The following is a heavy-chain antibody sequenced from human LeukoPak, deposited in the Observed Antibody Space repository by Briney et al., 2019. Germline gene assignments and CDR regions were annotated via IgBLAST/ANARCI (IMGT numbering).Heavy chain of an antibody. J-gene: IGHJ4*02. CDR2: ITCSGSGT. V-gene: IGHV3-23*01. D-gene: IGHD3-10*01. CDR1: GFTFSSYG. Sequence: GGSLRLSCAASGFTFSSYGMSWVRQAPGKGLEWVSGITCSGSGTYYADSVKGQFTISRDNAKNTLYLQMNSMRVEDTAVYYCAKSGERRRPYYFDYWGQGTLVTVSS. CDR3: AKSGERRRPYYFDY.